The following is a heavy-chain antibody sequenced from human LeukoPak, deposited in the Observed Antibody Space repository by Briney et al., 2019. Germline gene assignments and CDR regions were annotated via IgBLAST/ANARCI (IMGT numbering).Heavy chain of an antibody. D-gene: IGHD6-25*01. CDR1: GFTFSSYA. J-gene: IGHJ4*02. CDR3: AKDQRGPLFDY. CDR2: ISGSGGST. V-gene: IGHV3-23*01. Sequence: GGSLRLSCAASGFTFSSYAMSWVRQAPGKGLEWVSGISGSGGSTYYAGSVKGRFTISRDNSKNTLYLQMNSLRAEDTAVYYCAKDQRGPLFDYWGQGTLVTVSS.